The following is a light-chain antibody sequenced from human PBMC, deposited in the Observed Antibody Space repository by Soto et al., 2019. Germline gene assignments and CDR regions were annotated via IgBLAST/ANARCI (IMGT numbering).Light chain of an antibody. J-gene: IGKJ5*01. CDR2: DAS. CDR1: QSVSSY. V-gene: IGKV3-11*01. Sequence: EIVLTQSPATLSLSPGERATLSCRASQSVSSYLAWYQQKPGQAPRLLNYDASNRATAIPARFSGSGSGTDFTLTISSLEPEDFAVYYCQQRSNWPPITVGQGTRLEIK. CDR3: QQRSNWPPIT.